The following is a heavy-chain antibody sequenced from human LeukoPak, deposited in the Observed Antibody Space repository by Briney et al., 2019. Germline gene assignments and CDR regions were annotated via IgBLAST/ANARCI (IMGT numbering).Heavy chain of an antibody. CDR2: INHSGST. D-gene: IGHD2-2*02. V-gene: IGHV4-34*01. Sequence: NPSETLSLTCAVYGGSFSGYYWSWIRQPPGKGLEWIGEINHSGSTNYNPSLKSRVTISVDTSKNQFSLKLSSVTAADTAVYYCARGAYCSSTSCYNPWGQGTLVTVSS. CDR3: ARGAYCSSTSCYNP. J-gene: IGHJ5*02. CDR1: GGSFSGYY.